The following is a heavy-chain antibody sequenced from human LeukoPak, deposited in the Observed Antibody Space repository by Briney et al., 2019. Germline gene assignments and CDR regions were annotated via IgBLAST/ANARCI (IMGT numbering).Heavy chain of an antibody. D-gene: IGHD5-24*01. Sequence: SETLSLTCAVYGGSFSGYYWSWIRQPPGKGLEWIGEINHSGSTNYNPSLKSRVTISVDTSKNQFSLKLSSVTAADTAVYYCARGGRWLHPYFDYWGQGTLVTASS. J-gene: IGHJ4*02. V-gene: IGHV4-34*01. CDR1: GGSFSGYY. CDR3: ARGGRWLHPYFDY. CDR2: INHSGST.